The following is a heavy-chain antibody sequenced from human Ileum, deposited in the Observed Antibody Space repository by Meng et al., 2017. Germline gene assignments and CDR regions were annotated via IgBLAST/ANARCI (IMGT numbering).Heavy chain of an antibody. CDR1: GIPFSASG. D-gene: IGHD5-18*01. V-gene: IGHV3-33*01. CDR3: ARDKGVTALDQ. CDR2: IWSDGRSQ. Sequence: QGQLGEVGGGVVQPGTALRLSCAASGIPFSASGMHWVRQAPGKGLEWVAMIWSDGRSQYYSDSVKGRFTISRDNSKNMVYLQMSGLRAEDTALYYCARDKGVTALDQWGQGSLVTVSS. J-gene: IGHJ5*02.